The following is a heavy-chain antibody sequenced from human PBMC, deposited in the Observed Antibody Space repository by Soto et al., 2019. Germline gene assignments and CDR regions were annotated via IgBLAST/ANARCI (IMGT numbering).Heavy chain of an antibody. V-gene: IGHV3-74*01. J-gene: IGHJ4*02. Sequence: EVQLVESGGALVQPGGSLRLSCAASGFTFSNYWRHWVRQAPGKGMVWISRMNDQGGSPTYADSVKGRFTISRDNVKHTLYLQMSSLRAEYTGVYYCVSGREWELRGQGTLVTVSS. CDR3: VSGREWEL. CDR1: GFTFSNYW. D-gene: IGHD1-26*01. CDR2: MNDQGGSP.